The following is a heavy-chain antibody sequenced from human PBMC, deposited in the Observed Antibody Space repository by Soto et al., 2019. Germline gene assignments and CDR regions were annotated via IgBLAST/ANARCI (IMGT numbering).Heavy chain of an antibody. V-gene: IGHV1-58*01. CDR3: ARDRYYYDSSGYSTRDY. D-gene: IGHD3-22*01. CDR2: IVVGSGNT. J-gene: IGHJ4*02. CDR1: GFTFTSSA. Sequence: GASVKVSCKASGFTFTSSAVQWVRQARGQRLEWIGWIVVGSGNTNYAQKFQERVTITRDMSTSTAYMELSSLRSDDTAVYYCARDRYYYDSSGYSTRDYWGQGTLVTVS.